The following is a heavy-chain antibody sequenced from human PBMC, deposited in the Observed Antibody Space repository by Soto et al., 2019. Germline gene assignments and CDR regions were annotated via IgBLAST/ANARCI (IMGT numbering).Heavy chain of an antibody. V-gene: IGHV3-33*01. CDR3: ARELSSSWPLDY. CDR2: IWYDGTNK. J-gene: IGHJ4*02. Sequence: GGSLRLSCAASGFTFSSYGMHWVRQAPGKGLEWVAIIWYDGTNKYYTDSVKGRFTISRDNSKSTLYLHMNSLRAEDTAVYYCARELSSSWPLDYWGQGTLVTVSS. CDR1: GFTFSSYG. D-gene: IGHD6-13*01.